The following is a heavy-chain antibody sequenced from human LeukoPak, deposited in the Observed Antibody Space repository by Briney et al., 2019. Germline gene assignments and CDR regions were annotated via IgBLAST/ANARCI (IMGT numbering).Heavy chain of an antibody. CDR1: GYTFTSYD. D-gene: IGHD3-10*01. J-gene: IGHJ4*02. CDR2: MNPNSGNT. CDR3: ARAKMVRGVLRYYFDY. Sequence: ASVKVSCKASGYTFTSYDINWVRQATGQGLEWMGWMNPNSGNTGSAQKFQGRVTMTRNTSISTAYMELSSLRSEDTAVYYCARAKMVRGVLRYYFDYWGQGTLVTASS. V-gene: IGHV1-8*01.